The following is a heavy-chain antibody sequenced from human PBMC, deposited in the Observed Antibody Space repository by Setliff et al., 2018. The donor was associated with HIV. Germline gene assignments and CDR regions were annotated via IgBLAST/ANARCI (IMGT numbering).Heavy chain of an antibody. Sequence: PSETLSLTCTVSDSGTYYWSWIRQPAGKGLEWIGRVSSRGDTNYNPSLKSRVTMSVDTSKNQFSLRLSSVTAADTAVYYCARVSCSSWYSIPQYYYYSMDVWGNGTTVTVSS. CDR3: ARVSCSSWYSIPQYYYYSMDV. J-gene: IGHJ6*03. D-gene: IGHD6-13*01. CDR2: VSSRGDT. V-gene: IGHV4-4*07. CDR1: DSGTYY.